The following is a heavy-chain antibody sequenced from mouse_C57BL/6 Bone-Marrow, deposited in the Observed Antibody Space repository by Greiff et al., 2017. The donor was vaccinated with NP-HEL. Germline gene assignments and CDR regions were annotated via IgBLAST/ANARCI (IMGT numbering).Heavy chain of an antibody. CDR2: INPGSGGT. J-gene: IGHJ3*01. CDR1: GYAFTNYL. D-gene: IGHD1-1*01. Sequence: QVHVKQSGAELVRPGTSVKVSCKASGYAFTNYLIEWVKQRPGQGLEWIGVINPGSGGTNYNEKFKGKATLTADKSSSTAYMQLSSLTSEDSAVYFCARNYYGSPAWFAYWGQGTLVTVSA. V-gene: IGHV1-54*01. CDR3: ARNYYGSPAWFAY.